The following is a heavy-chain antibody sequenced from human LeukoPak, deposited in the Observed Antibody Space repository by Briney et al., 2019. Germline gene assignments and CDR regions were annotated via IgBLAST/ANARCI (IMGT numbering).Heavy chain of an antibody. CDR3: SRESGAFCPFGY. CDR2: ISLTAET. Sequence: PSETLSLTCDVSGGSISSTNWRSLVRQPPGQGLEWIGEISLTAETNYNPCLNCRVTMSLDKSRNQLSLKLSSVTAGDTTIYYCSRESGAFCPFGYWGQGTLVIVPP. CDR1: GGSISSTNW. D-gene: IGHD1-26*01. V-gene: IGHV4-4*02. J-gene: IGHJ4*02.